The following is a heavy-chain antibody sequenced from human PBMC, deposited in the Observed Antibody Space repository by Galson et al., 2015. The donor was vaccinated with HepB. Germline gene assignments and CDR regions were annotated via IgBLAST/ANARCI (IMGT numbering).Heavy chain of an antibody. J-gene: IGHJ4*02. CDR3: ARGVDILTGNDY. CDR2: MNPNSGNT. V-gene: IGHV1-8*01. CDR1: GYTFTSYD. D-gene: IGHD3-9*01. Sequence: VKVSCKASGYTFTSYDINWVRQATGQGLEWMGWMNPNSGNTGYAQKFQGRVTMTRNTSISTAYMELSSLRSEDTAVYYCARGVDILTGNDYWGPGTLVTVSS.